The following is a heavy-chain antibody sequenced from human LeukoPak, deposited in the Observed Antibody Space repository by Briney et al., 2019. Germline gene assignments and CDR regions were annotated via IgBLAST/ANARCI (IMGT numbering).Heavy chain of an antibody. CDR1: GGTFSSYA. Sequence: GASVKVSCKASGGTFSSYAISWVRQMPGKGLEWMGIIYPTASDTRYSPSFQGQVTISADKSISTAYLQWSSLRASGTAMYYCARQDCSSTSCYPLVDYWGQGTLVTVSS. J-gene: IGHJ4*02. D-gene: IGHD2-2*01. V-gene: IGHV5-51*01. CDR2: IYPTASDT. CDR3: ARQDCSSTSCYPLVDY.